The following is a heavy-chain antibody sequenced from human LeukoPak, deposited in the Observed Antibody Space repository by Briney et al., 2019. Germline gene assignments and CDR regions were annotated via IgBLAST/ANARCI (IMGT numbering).Heavy chain of an antibody. CDR3: AREYSTSRYFDY. Sequence: GESLRLSCAASGFTFSSYWMHWVRQAPGKGLLWVSRINSDGSNTNYAGSVKGRFTISRDNANNTLYLQMDSLRAEDTAVYYCAREYSTSRYFDYWGQGTLVTVSS. D-gene: IGHD6-6*01. CDR2: INSDGSNT. V-gene: IGHV3-74*01. CDR1: GFTFSSYW. J-gene: IGHJ4*01.